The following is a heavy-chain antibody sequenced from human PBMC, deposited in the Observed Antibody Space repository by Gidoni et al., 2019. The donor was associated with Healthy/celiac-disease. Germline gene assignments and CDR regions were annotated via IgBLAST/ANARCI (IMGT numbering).Heavy chain of an antibody. J-gene: IGHJ5*02. Sequence: EVQLVESGGGLVQPGGSLRLSCAASGFTFSSYEMNWVRQAPGKGLEWVSYISSSGSTIYYADSVKGRFTISRDNAKNSLYLQMNSLRAEDTAVYYCARVNYDPNWFDPWGQGTLVTVSS. CDR1: GFTFSSYE. CDR2: ISSSGSTI. D-gene: IGHD3-3*01. V-gene: IGHV3-48*03. CDR3: ARVNYDPNWFDP.